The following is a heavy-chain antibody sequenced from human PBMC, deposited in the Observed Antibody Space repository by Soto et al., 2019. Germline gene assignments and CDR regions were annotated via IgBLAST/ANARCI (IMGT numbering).Heavy chain of an antibody. V-gene: IGHV1-46*01. CDR1: GYTFTNYR. CDR2: INPSGGST. J-gene: IGHJ3*02. D-gene: IGHD1-1*01. Sequence: QVQLVQSGAEVKKPGASVKVSCKASGYTFTNYRLHWVRQAPGQGLEWMGIINPSGGSTTYAQKFQGRVTRTRDTPTSKVYMELSSLRSEDTAVYYCARAQPNSFTWKDAFDIWVQGTKVTVSS. CDR3: ARAQPNSFTWKDAFDI.